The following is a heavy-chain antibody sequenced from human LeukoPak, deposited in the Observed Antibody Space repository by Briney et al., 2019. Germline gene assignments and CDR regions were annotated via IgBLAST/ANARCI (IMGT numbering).Heavy chain of an antibody. CDR1: GYTFTGYY. Sequence: VASVKVSCKASGYTFTGYYMHWVRQAPGQGLEWMGWINPNSGGTNYAQKFQGRVTMTRDTSISTAYMELSRLRSDDTAVYYCARDGYSSGWYPRYYYYGMDVWGQGTTVTVSS. J-gene: IGHJ6*02. V-gene: IGHV1-2*02. CDR2: INPNSGGT. D-gene: IGHD6-19*01. CDR3: ARDGYSSGWYPRYYYYGMDV.